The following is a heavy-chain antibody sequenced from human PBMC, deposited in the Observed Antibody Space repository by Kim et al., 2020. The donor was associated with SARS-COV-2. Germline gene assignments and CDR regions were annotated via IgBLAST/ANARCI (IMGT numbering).Heavy chain of an antibody. D-gene: IGHD2-2*01. Sequence: SETLSLTCTVSGGSISSYYWSWIRQPPGKGLEWIGYIYYSGSTNYNPSLKSRVTISVDTSKNQFSLKLSSVTAADTAVYYCARGVGRYCSSTSCYVENFDYWGQGTLVTVSS. CDR1: GGSISSYY. CDR3: ARGVGRYCSSTSCYVENFDY. V-gene: IGHV4-59*01. CDR2: IYYSGST. J-gene: IGHJ4*02.